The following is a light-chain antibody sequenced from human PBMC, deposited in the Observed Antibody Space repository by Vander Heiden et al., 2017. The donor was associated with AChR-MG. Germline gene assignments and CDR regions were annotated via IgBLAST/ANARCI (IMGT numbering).Light chain of an antibody. J-gene: IGLJ2*01. V-gene: IGLV3-1*01. CDR1: KLGDKY. CDR3: QAWDSSIGVV. CDR2: QGS. Sequence: SYELTQPPSVFVSPGQTASITCSGDKLGDKYACWYQQKPGQSPVLVIYQGSKRPSGIPERFSGSNSGNTATLTISGTQAMDEADYYCQAWDSSIGVVFGGGTKLTVL.